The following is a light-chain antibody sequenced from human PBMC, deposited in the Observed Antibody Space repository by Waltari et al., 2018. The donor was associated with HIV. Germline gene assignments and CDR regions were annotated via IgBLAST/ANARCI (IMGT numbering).Light chain of an antibody. Sequence: SALTQPPSASGSPGQSVPIPCTGTSSHVRGYHYVSWYQQHPGTAPQLMTYEVSQRPSGVPNRFSGSKSGNTASLTVSGLQTEDEANYYCSSYAGSNNWVFGGGTNLTVL. J-gene: IGLJ3*02. CDR2: EVS. CDR1: SSHVRGYHY. CDR3: SSYAGSNNWV. V-gene: IGLV2-8*01.